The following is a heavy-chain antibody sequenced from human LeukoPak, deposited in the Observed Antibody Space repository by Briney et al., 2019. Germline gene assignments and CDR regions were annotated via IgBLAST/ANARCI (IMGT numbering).Heavy chain of an antibody. D-gene: IGHD2-2*01. CDR3: TTGYCSRTSCYYFDY. CDR1: GFPFINAW. CDR2: IKSKTDGGTT. Sequence: GGSLRLSCAASGFPFINAWMSWVRPAPGKGLEGVGRIKSKTDGGTTDYAAPVKGRFTISRDDSKNTLYLQMNSLKPEDTAVYYCTTGYCSRTSCYYFDYWGQGTLVTVSS. J-gene: IGHJ4*02. V-gene: IGHV3-15*01.